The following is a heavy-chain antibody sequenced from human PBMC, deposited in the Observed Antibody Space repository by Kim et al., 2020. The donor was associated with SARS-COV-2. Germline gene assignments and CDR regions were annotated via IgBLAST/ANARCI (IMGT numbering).Heavy chain of an antibody. CDR3: AKGGGGSRPRRWFDP. CDR1: GFTFSSYG. CDR2: ISYDGSNK. V-gene: IGHV3-30*18. D-gene: IGHD3-16*01. Sequence: GGSLRLSCAASGFTFSSYGMHWVRQAPGKGLEWVAVISYDGSNKYYADSVKGRFTISRDNSKNTLYLQMNSLRAEDTAVYYCAKGGGGSRPRRWFDPWGQGTLVTVSS. J-gene: IGHJ5*02.